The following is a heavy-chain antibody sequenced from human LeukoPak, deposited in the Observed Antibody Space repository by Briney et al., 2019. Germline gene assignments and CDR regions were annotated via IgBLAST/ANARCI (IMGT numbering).Heavy chain of an antibody. CDR2: IYYSGST. CDR3: ARGGEATYYDILTGSLVAFDI. Sequence: LETLSLTCTVSGGSISSYYWSWIRQPPGKGLEWIGYIYYSGSTNYNPSLKSRVTISVDTSKNQFSLKLSSVTAADTAVYYCARGGEATYYDILTGSLVAFDIWGQGTMVTVSS. J-gene: IGHJ3*02. V-gene: IGHV4-59*01. CDR1: GGSISSYY. D-gene: IGHD3-9*01.